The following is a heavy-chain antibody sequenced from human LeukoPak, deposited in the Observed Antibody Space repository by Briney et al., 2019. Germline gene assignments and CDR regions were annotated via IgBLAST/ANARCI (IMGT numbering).Heavy chain of an antibody. D-gene: IGHD1-14*01. CDR3: ARGSLLSNRRIDY. CDR1: GGSFSGYY. V-gene: IGHV4-34*01. Sequence: SETLSLTCAVYGGSFSGYYWSWIRQPPGKGLEWIGEINHSGSTNYNPSLKSRVTISVDTSKNQFSLKLSSVTAADTAVYYCARGSLLSNRRIDYWGQGTLVTVSS. J-gene: IGHJ4*02. CDR2: INHSGST.